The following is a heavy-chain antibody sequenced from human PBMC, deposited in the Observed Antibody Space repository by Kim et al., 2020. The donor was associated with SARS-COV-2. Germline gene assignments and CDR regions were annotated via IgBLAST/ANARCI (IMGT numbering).Heavy chain of an antibody. Sequence: GGSLRLSCAASGFIVSSNYINWVRQAPGKGLEWVSVIYSGGNTYYVDSVKGRFTISRDNSKNTIYLQMSNLRAEDTAGYYCAREEYSGSYFDYWGPGTLV. D-gene: IGHD1-26*01. J-gene: IGHJ4*01. V-gene: IGHV3-66*01. CDR3: AREEYSGSYFDY. CDR2: IYSGGNT. CDR1: GFIVSSNY.